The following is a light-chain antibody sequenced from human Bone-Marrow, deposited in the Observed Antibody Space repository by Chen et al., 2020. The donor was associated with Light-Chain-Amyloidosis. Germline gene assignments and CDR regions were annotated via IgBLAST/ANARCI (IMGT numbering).Light chain of an antibody. Sequence: QTALTQPASVSGSPGQSFTISSTGTISDVGSYNLVSCYQQHPGKAPQLLIYEVTKRPSGVSNRFSGSKSVNTASLTISGLQTEDEADYYCCSYAGSSTLVFGGGTKLTV. CDR1: ISDVGSYNL. V-gene: IGLV2-23*02. J-gene: IGLJ2*01. CDR3: CSYAGSSTLV. CDR2: EVT.